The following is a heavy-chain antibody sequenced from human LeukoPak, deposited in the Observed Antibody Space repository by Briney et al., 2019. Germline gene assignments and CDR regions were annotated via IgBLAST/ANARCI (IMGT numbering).Heavy chain of an antibody. V-gene: IGHV4-59*01. CDR1: GCSISSYY. Sequence: SETLSLTCTASGCSISSYYWSWIRQPPGKGLEWIGYIYYSGSTNYNPYPKSRVTTSVDKSTNNFSLKLSSVTAADTAAYYCARGRFDYYDSSGYYRPREYYSYYYYMDVWGKGTTVTISS. D-gene: IGHD3-22*01. CDR3: ARGRFDYYDSSGYYRPREYYSYYYYMDV. CDR2: IYYSGST. J-gene: IGHJ6*03.